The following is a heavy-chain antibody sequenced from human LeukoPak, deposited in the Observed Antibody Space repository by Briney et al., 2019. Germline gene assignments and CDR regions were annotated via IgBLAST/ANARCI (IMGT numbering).Heavy chain of an antibody. CDR1: GFSFRSHG. CDR3: ARDSPSSAVAPYYFDY. D-gene: IGHD6-19*01. J-gene: IGHJ4*02. V-gene: IGHV3-48*04. Sequence: GGSLRLSCAASGFSFRSHGMNWVRQAPGKGLEWVSYISSSGSTIYYADSVKGRFTISRDNAKNSLYLQMNSLRAEDTAVYYCARDSPSSAVAPYYFDYWGQGTLVTVSS. CDR2: ISSSGSTI.